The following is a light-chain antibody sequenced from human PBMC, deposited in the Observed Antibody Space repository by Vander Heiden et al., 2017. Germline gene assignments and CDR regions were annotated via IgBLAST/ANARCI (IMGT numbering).Light chain of an antibody. J-gene: IGKJ3*01. CDR2: AAS. Sequence: AIRITQSPSSLSASTGDRVTITCRASQGISSYLAWYQQKPGKAPKLLIDAASTLESGVPSRFSGSGSGTDFTLTISCLQSEDFATYDCQQYYSYPFTFGPGTKVDIK. CDR3: QQYYSYPFT. V-gene: IGKV1-8*01. CDR1: QGISSY.